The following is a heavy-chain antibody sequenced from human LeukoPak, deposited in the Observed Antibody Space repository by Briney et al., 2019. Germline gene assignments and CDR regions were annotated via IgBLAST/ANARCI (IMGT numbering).Heavy chain of an antibody. CDR1: GFTFSSYG. J-gene: IGHJ4*02. Sequence: PGGSLRLSCAASGFTFSSYGMHWVRQAPGKGLEWVAVIWYDGSNKYYADSVKGRFTISRDNSKNTLYLQMNSLRAEDTAVYYCARDFGYGDSPEGYWGQGTLVTVSS. CDR2: IWYDGSNK. V-gene: IGHV3-33*01. D-gene: IGHD4-17*01. CDR3: ARDFGYGDSPEGY.